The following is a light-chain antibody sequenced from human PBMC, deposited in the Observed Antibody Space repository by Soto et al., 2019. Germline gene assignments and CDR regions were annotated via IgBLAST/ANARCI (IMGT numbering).Light chain of an antibody. CDR3: CSSVGSPNGV. CDR1: SSDVGGYDR. V-gene: IGLV2-23*02. Sequence: QSALTQPASVSGSPGQSIAISCTGTSSDVGGYDRVSWHQQHPDKAPTLMIYEVNKRPSGVSSRFSGSKSGNTASLTISGLQAEDEADYYCCSSVGSPNGVFGGGTKLTVL. J-gene: IGLJ3*02. CDR2: EVN.